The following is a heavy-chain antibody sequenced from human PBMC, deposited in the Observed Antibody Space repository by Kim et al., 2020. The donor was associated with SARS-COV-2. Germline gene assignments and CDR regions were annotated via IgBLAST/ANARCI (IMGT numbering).Heavy chain of an antibody. V-gene: IGHV3-30*07. J-gene: IGHJ5*02. CDR3: ARDGLRFLEWREDHNWFDP. Sequence: GRFTISRDNSKNTLYLQMNSLRAEDTAVYYCARDGLRFLEWREDHNWFDPWGQGTLVTVSS. D-gene: IGHD3-3*01.